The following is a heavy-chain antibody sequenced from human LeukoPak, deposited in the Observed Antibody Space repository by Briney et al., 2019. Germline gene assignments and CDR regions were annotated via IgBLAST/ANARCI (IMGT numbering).Heavy chain of an antibody. CDR2: FIHSGVTA. Sequence: GASLQTSSKGVASGSTSILFSWGRRPPAKGLVWRGGFIHSGVTANYNPSFRGHVTISGDKSTNTAYLQWNSLKSWHTSMYYCARLVTPYVYYFDLGGQGTRLTVSS. J-gene: IGHJ4*02. CDR3: ARLVTPYVYYFDL. CDR1: ASGSTSIL. V-gene: IGHV5-10-1*01. D-gene: IGHD3-9*01.